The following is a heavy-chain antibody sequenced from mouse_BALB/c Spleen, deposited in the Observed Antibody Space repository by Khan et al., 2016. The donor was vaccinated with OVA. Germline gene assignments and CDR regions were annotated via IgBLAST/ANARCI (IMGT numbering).Heavy chain of an antibody. CDR2: ISSGSSTI. CDR3: ARDSNFDY. Sequence: EVQLVESGGGLVQPGGSRKLSCAASGFTFSRFGMHWVRQAPEKGLEWVAYISSGSSTIYYADTVKGRFTISRDNPKNTLFLQMTSLRSEDTAMYYCARDSNFDYWGQGNTLTGSS. J-gene: IGHJ2*01. CDR1: GFTFSRFG. V-gene: IGHV5-17*02.